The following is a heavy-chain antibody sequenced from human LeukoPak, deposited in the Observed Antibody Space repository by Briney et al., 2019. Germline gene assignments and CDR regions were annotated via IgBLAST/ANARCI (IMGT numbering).Heavy chain of an antibody. CDR3: APIAAAGTEYWFDP. D-gene: IGHD6-13*01. V-gene: IGHV4-39*01. CDR1: GGSISIGSYY. CDR2: IYYSGST. J-gene: IGHJ5*02. Sequence: PSETLSLTCTVSGGSISIGSYYWGWIRQPPGKGLEWIGSIYYSGSTYYNPSLKSRVTISVDTSKNQFSLKLSSVTAADTAVYYCAPIAAAGTEYWFDPWGQGTPVTVSS.